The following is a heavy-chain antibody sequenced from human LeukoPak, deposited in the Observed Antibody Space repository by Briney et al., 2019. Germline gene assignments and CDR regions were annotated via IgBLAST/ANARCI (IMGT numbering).Heavy chain of an antibody. CDR2: ISSSSSYI. CDR3: AKQMYYYDSSGLFDY. V-gene: IGHV3-21*04. J-gene: IGHJ4*02. CDR1: GFTFSSYS. D-gene: IGHD3-22*01. Sequence: KAGGSLRLSCAASGFTFSSYSMNWVRQAPGKGLEWVSSISSSSSYIYYADSVKGRFTISRDNAKNSLYLQMNSLRAEDTAVYYCAKQMYYYDSSGLFDYWGQGTLVTVSS.